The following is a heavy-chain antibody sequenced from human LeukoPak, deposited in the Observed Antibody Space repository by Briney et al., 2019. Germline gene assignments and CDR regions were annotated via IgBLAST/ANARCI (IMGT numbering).Heavy chain of an antibody. CDR3: AKHEYGDLKDFDY. V-gene: IGHV4-34*01. CDR1: GGSFSGYY. CDR2: INHSGST. J-gene: IGHJ4*02. D-gene: IGHD4-17*01. Sequence: SETLSLTCAVYGGSFSGYYWSWIRQSPEKGLEWIGEINHSGSTNYNPSLKSRVTILVDTSKNQFSLKLTSVTAADTAVYYCAKHEYGDLKDFDYWGQGTLVTVSS.